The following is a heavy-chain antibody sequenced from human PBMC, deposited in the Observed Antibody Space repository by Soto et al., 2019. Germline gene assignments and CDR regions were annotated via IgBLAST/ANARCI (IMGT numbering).Heavy chain of an antibody. D-gene: IGHD5-12*01. Sequence: QVQLVQSGAEVKKPGASVKISCKASGITYTTYPIHWVRQAPGQGLEWMGWINAGNGDTRYSQRFQGRVTLIRDTSATTTYMDLSSLRSEDTSIYYCARAISGYVTWGQGTLVTVSS. CDR2: INAGNGDT. V-gene: IGHV1-3*01. CDR1: GITYTTYP. CDR3: ARAISGYVT. J-gene: IGHJ4*02.